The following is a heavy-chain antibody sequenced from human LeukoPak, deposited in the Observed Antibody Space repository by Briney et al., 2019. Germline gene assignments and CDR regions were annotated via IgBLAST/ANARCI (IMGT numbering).Heavy chain of an antibody. J-gene: IGHJ6*03. V-gene: IGHV3-11*04. Sequence: GGSLRLSCAASGFTFNDYYMTWIRQASGKGLEWVSTIKHIGPTTYYADSVKGRFTISRDNAKNSLFLQMSSLRADDTAIYYCARAGELRYMDVWGKGTAVTVSS. CDR1: GFTFNDYY. D-gene: IGHD3-16*01. CDR2: IKHIGPTT. CDR3: ARAGELRYMDV.